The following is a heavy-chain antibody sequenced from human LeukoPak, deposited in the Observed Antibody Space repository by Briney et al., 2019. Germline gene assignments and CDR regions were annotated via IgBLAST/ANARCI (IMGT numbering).Heavy chain of an antibody. J-gene: IGHJ4*02. V-gene: IGHV4-59*08. CDR3: ARHHYDILTSYYREVYFDY. D-gene: IGHD3-9*01. Sequence: SETLSLTCTVSGGSISSYYWSWLRQPPGKGLEWIGYIYYSGSTNYKPSLQSRVTISVDTCKNLFSLKLSSVTAADTAVYYCARHHYDILTSYYREVYFDYWGQGTLVTVSS. CDR1: GGSISSYY. CDR2: IYYSGST.